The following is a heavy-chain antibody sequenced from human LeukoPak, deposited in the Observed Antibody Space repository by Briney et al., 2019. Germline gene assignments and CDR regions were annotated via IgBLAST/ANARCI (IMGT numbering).Heavy chain of an antibody. CDR1: GFTFSSYS. V-gene: IGHV3-21*01. CDR2: ISSSSSYI. Sequence: GGSLRLSCAASGFTFSSYSMNWVRQAPGKGREWVSSISSSSSYIYYADSVKGRFTIPRDNAKNSLYLQMNSLRAEDTAVYYCAREGGYTMGDAFDIWGQGTMVTVSS. J-gene: IGHJ3*02. D-gene: IGHD5-12*01. CDR3: AREGGYTMGDAFDI.